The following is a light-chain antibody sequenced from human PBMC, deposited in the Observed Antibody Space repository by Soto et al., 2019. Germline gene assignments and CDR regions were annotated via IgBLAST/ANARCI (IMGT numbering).Light chain of an antibody. V-gene: IGKV1-16*02. CDR1: HGISNS. CDR3: QQYHSYPFT. J-gene: IGKJ3*01. Sequence: DIQMTQSPSSLSASVGDRVTITCRSSHGISNSLACMQQKPGKAPKSLIYAASILQSGVPSKFSGSGSGTDFNLPISSLQPEDFATYYWQQYHSYPFTFGPGTKVDI. CDR2: AAS.